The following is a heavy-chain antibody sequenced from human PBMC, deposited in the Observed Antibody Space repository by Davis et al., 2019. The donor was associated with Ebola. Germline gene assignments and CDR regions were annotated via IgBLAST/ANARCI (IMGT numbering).Heavy chain of an antibody. CDR3: ARDSENFSSDY. CDR1: GYTFTSHY. CDR2: IHPSGGYT. J-gene: IGHJ4*02. Sequence: ASVQVSCKASGYTFTSHYMHWVRQPPGQGLEWMGIIHPSGGYTNFAQKFQGRITMTRDTSTSTDYMELSSLRFEDTAVYFCARDSENFSSDYWGQGTLVTVSS. D-gene: IGHD3-3*01. V-gene: IGHV1-46*01.